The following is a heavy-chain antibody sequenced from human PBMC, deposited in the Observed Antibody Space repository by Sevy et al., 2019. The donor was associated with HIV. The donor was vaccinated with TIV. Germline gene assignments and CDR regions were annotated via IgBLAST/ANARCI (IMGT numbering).Heavy chain of an antibody. D-gene: IGHD4-17*01. V-gene: IGHV4-61*08. J-gene: IGHJ4*02. CDR2: LFYSGST. CDR1: GGSISSSETY. Sequence: SETLSLTCTVSGGSISSSETYWSWIRQPPGKGLEWIGYLFYSGSTNYNPSLKSRVTISLDTSKNQFSLKLSSVTAADTAVYYCARCRSPYGDYATGSFDYWGQGALVTVSS. CDR3: ARCRSPYGDYATGSFDY.